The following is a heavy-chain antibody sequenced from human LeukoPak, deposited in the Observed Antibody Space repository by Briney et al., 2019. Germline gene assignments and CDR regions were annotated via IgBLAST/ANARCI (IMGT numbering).Heavy chain of an antibody. CDR3: ARAKVQDSSGYYSFDY. J-gene: IGHJ4*02. Sequence: GSSVKVSCKASGGTFSSYAISWVRQAPGQGLEWMGGIIPIFGTVNYAQKFQGRVTITADESTSTAYMELSSLRSEDTAVYYCARAKVQDSSGYYSFDYWGQGTLVTVSS. V-gene: IGHV1-69*01. CDR1: GGTFSSYA. D-gene: IGHD3-22*01. CDR2: IIPIFGTV.